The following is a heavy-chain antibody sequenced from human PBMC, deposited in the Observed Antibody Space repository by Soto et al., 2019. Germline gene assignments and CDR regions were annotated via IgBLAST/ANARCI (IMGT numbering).Heavy chain of an antibody. D-gene: IGHD3-3*01. CDR3: AKDRRYYDFWSGFYYYGMDV. V-gene: IGHV3-30*18. CDR2: ISYDGSNK. J-gene: IGHJ6*02. CDR1: GFTFSSYG. Sequence: QVQLVESGGGVVQPGRSLRLSCAASGFTFSSYGMHWVRQAPGKGLEWVAVISYDGSNKYYADSVKGRFTISRDNSKNTLYLQMNSLRAEDTAVYYCAKDRRYYDFWSGFYYYGMDVWGQGTTVTVSS.